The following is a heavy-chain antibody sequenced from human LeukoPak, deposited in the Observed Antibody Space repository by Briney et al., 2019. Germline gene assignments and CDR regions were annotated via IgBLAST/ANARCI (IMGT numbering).Heavy chain of an antibody. D-gene: IGHD5-18*01. V-gene: IGHV4-61*02. Sequence: SQTLSLTCTVSGGSISSDSYYWSWIRQPAGKGLEWIGRIYYSGSTNYNPSLKSRVTISMDKSKNQLSLKLNFVTAADTAVYYCARDRGGYTYSHDYWGQGTLVTVSS. CDR2: IYYSGST. CDR3: ARDRGGYTYSHDY. CDR1: GGSISSDSYY. J-gene: IGHJ4*02.